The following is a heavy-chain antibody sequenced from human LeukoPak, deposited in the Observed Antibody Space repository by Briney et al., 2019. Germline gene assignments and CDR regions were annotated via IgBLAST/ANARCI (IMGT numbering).Heavy chain of an antibody. J-gene: IGHJ4*02. CDR2: IIPIFGTA. CDR1: GGTFSSYA. Sequence: GSSVNVSCKASGGTFSSYAISWVRRAPGQGLEWMGGIIPIFGTANYAQKFQGRVTITADESTSTAYMELSSLRSEDTAVYYCARVRDSSGYVDYWGQGTLVTVSS. D-gene: IGHD3-22*01. CDR3: ARVRDSSGYVDY. V-gene: IGHV1-69*13.